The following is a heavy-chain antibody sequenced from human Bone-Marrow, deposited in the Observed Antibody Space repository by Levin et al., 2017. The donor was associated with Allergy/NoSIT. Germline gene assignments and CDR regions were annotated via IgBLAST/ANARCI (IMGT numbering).Heavy chain of an antibody. CDR1: GFTFSTYR. Sequence: SCAASGFTFSTYRMNWVRQGPWKGLEWVSYISSSSTSISYADSVKGRFTISRDNGKNSLFLQINSLRDEDTAVYYCARGSYFPAYDSSGDRLVEYWGQGTRVTVSS. D-gene: IGHD3-22*01. V-gene: IGHV3-48*02. J-gene: IGHJ4*02. CDR2: ISSSSTSI. CDR3: ARGSYFPAYDSSGDRLVEY.